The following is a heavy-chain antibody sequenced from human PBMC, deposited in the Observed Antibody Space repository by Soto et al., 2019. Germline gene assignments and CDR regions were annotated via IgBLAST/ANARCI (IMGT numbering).Heavy chain of an antibody. CDR3: AKAPNYDILTGYSERHQYYFGY. CDR1: GGSFSGYY. Sequence: SETLSLTCAVYGGSFSGYYWSWIRQPPGKGLEWIGEINHSGSTNYNPSLKSRVTISVDTSKNQFSLKLSSVTAADTAVYYCAKAPNYDILTGYSERHQYYFGYWGQGTLVTVSS. D-gene: IGHD3-9*01. J-gene: IGHJ4*02. CDR2: INHSGST. V-gene: IGHV4-34*01.